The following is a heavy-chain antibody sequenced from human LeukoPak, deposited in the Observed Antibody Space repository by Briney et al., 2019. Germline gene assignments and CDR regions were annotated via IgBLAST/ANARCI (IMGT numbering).Heavy chain of an antibody. Sequence: GGSLRLSCAASGFTFSDYYMSWLRQAPGKGLEWVSYISGSYSTIYYADSVKGRFTTSRDNAKNSLYLQMTSLRAEDTAVYYCARYSNYDNLYYFDYWGQGTLVTVSS. V-gene: IGHV3-11*01. J-gene: IGHJ4*02. CDR3: ARYSNYDNLYYFDY. D-gene: IGHD4-11*01. CDR2: ISGSYSTI. CDR1: GFTFSDYY.